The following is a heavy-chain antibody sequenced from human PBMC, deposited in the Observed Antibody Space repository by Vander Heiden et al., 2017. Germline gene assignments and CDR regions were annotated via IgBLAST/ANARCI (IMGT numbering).Heavy chain of an antibody. CDR2: ISPHGSDS. D-gene: IGHD6-13*01. Sequence: EVQLVQSGAEVKKPGESLKISCKGSGYIFTNYWIAWVRQMPGKGLEWMGIISPHGSDSRYSPSFQGQVTMSADKSISTAYLQWSSLKASDAAIYFCARLIGGQHLVRDWLDPWGQGTLVTVS. J-gene: IGHJ5*02. CDR1: GYIFTNYW. CDR3: ARLIGGQHLVRDWLDP. V-gene: IGHV5-51*01.